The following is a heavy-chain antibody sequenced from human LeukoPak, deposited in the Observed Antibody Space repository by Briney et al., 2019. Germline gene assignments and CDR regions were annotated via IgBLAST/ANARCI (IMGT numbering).Heavy chain of an antibody. Sequence: ASVKVSCKASGYTFTSYGISWVRQAPGQGLEYVAGISAYNGNTNYAQTLQGRVTISTDTSTSTPYLQLSSLRSDDMAVYYCARDFPGFGELFGNWFDPWGQGTLVTVSS. CDR1: GYTFTSYG. D-gene: IGHD3-10*01. J-gene: IGHJ5*02. CDR3: ARDFPGFGELFGNWFDP. CDR2: ISAYNGNT. V-gene: IGHV1-18*03.